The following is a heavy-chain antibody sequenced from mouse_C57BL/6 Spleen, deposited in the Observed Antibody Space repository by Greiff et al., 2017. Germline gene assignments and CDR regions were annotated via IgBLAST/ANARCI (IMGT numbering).Heavy chain of an antibody. CDR1: GFTFSDAW. V-gene: IGHV6-6*01. D-gene: IGHD1-1*01. CDR3: TRGSDWYFDV. CDR2: IRHKANNHAT. Sequence: EVQRVESGGGLVQPGGSMKLSCAASGFTFSDAWMDWVRQSPEQGLEWVAEIRHKANNHATYYAESVKGRFTISRDDSKSSVYLQMNSLRAEDTGIYYCTRGSDWYFDVWGTGTTVTVSA. J-gene: IGHJ1*03.